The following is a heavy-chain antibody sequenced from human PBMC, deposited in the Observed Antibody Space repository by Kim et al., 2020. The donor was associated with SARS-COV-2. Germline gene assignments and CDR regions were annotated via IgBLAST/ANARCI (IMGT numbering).Heavy chain of an antibody. J-gene: IGHJ4*02. V-gene: IGHV6-1*01. Sequence: SQTLSLTCAISGDSVSSDTAAWSWIRQSPSKGLEWLGWTYYRSKWYTEYGPSMRGRITINPDTSKNQVSLQLISVTPEDTAVYYCARGIASTGIDYWGQGTLVTVSS. CDR3: ARGIASTGIDY. D-gene: IGHD1-1*01. CDR1: GDSVSSDTAA. CDR2: TYYRSKWYT.